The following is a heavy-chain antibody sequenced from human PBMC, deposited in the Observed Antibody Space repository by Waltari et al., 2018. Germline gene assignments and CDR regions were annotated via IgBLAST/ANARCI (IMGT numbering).Heavy chain of an antibody. D-gene: IGHD3-22*01. J-gene: IGHJ4*02. CDR1: GGTFSSYA. CDR3: ARDPDDSSVSDY. V-gene: IGHV1-69*01. Sequence: QVQLVQSGAEVKKPGPSVKVSCKASGGTFSSYAISWVRQAPGQGLEWLGGIIPIFGTANYAQKSQGRVTITADESTSTAYMELSSLRSEDTAVYYCARDPDDSSVSDYWGQGTLVTVSS. CDR2: IIPIFGTA.